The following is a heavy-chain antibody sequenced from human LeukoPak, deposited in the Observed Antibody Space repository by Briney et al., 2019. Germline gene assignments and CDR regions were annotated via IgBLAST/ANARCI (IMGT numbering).Heavy chain of an antibody. CDR1: GGSFSGYY. CDR2: INHSGST. Sequence: SETLSLTCAVYGGSFSGYYWSWIRQPPGKGLEWIGEINHSGSTNYNPSLKSRVTISVDTSKNQFSLKLSSVTAADTAVYYCARGRTVRYFQHWGQGTLVTVSS. V-gene: IGHV4-34*01. D-gene: IGHD4-17*01. J-gene: IGHJ1*01. CDR3: ARGRTVRYFQH.